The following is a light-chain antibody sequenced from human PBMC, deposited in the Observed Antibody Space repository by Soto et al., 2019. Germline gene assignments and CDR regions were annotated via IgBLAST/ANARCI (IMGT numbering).Light chain of an antibody. CDR3: QQYGNSPWT. V-gene: IGKV3-20*01. J-gene: IGKJ1*01. CDR1: QSVSSNY. Sequence: EIVLTQSPGTLSLSPGERATLSCRASQSVSSNYLAWYQQKPGQAPRLLIYGASSRATGIPDRFSGSGSGTDFTLTISRLEPEDFAVFYGQQYGNSPWTFGQGTKVEIK. CDR2: GAS.